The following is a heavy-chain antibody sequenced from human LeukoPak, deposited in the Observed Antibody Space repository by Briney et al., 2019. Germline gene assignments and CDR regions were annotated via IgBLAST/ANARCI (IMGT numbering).Heavy chain of an antibody. Sequence: GGSLRLSCAASGFTFSSYSMNWVRQAPGKGLEWVSSISSSSSYIYYADSVKGRFTISRDNAKNSLYLQMNSLRAEDTAVYYCARAGGPAAMIYYYGMDVWGQGTTVTVSS. J-gene: IGHJ6*02. V-gene: IGHV3-21*01. CDR3: ARAGGPAAMIYYYGMDV. CDR2: ISSSSSYI. CDR1: GFTFSSYS. D-gene: IGHD2-2*01.